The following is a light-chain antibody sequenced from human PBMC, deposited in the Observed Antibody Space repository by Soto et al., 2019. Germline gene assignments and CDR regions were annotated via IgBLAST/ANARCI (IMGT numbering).Light chain of an antibody. CDR3: QQSYSTPLIT. CDR2: AAS. CDR1: QSIRRS. J-gene: IGKJ5*01. V-gene: IGKV1-39*01. Sequence: DIQMTQSPSSLSASVGDRVTITCRASQSIRRSLNWYQQKPGKAPKLLIYAASSLQSGVTSRFSGSGSGTDFTLTIRSLQPEDFATYYCQQSYSTPLITFGQGTRLEIK.